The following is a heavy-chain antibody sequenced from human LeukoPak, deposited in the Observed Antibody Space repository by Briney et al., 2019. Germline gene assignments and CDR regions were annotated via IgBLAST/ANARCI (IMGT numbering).Heavy chain of an antibody. Sequence: GGSLRLSCAASGFTFSRYSMNWVRQAPGKGLDWVSGTSASSSYIFYADSVKGRFTISRDNAKNSVDLQMNSLRVEDSAVYYCASGGDPVDYWGQGTLVTVSS. V-gene: IGHV3-21*03. D-gene: IGHD3-16*01. CDR3: ASGGDPVDY. CDR2: TSASSSYI. J-gene: IGHJ4*02. CDR1: GFTFSRYS.